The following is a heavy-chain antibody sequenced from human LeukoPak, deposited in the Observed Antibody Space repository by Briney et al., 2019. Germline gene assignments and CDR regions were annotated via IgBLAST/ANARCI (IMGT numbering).Heavy chain of an antibody. CDR2: ISYAGSNK. J-gene: IGHJ4*02. D-gene: IGHD3-10*01. CDR3: AKDLRAYYYGSGSFDY. CDR1: GFTFSSYC. Sequence: GRSLRLSCAASGFTFSSYCMLWVRQAPGRGLEWVAVISYAGSNKYYADSVKGRFTISRDNSKNTLYLQMNSLRAEDTAVYYCAKDLRAYYYGSGSFDYWGQGTLVTVSS. V-gene: IGHV3-30*18.